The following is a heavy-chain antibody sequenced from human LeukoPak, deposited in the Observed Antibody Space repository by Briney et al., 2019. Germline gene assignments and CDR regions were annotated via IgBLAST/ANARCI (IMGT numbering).Heavy chain of an antibody. Sequence: GESLKISCKGSGYSFTSYWIGWVRQMPGKGLEWMGIIYPGDSDTRYSPSFQGQVTISADKSISTAYLQWSSLKASDTAMYYCARHSHSSSWYNWSDPWGQGTLVTVSS. CDR3: ARHSHSSSWYNWSDP. CDR2: IYPGDSDT. V-gene: IGHV5-51*01. J-gene: IGHJ5*02. D-gene: IGHD6-13*01. CDR1: GYSFTSYW.